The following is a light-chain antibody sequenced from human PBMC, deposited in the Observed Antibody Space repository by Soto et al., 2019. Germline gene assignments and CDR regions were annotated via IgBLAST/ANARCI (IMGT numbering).Light chain of an antibody. CDR1: QSVTSNY. CDR2: GVS. J-gene: IGKJ1*01. CDR3: QQYDSSPRT. Sequence: EIVLTQSPGTLSLSPWERATLSCRASQSVTSNYLAWYQQKPGQAPRPLIYGVSSRATGIPDRFSGSGSGTDFTLTISRLEPEDFAVYYCQQYDSSPRTFGQGTKVDIK. V-gene: IGKV3-20*01.